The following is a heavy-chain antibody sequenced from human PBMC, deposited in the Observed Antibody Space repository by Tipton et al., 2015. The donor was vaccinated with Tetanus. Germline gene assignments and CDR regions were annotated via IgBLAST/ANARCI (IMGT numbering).Heavy chain of an antibody. J-gene: IGHJ4*02. Sequence: QLVQSGAEVKKPGESLKISCKGSGYSFTSYWIGWVRQMPGKGLEWMGIIYPGDSDTRYSPSFQGQVTISADKSISTAYLQWSSLKASDTAMYYCARLPRSVGAMVTGWLSSYFDYWGQGTLVTVSS. CDR2: IYPGDSDT. D-gene: IGHD5-18*01. CDR1: GYSFTSYW. CDR3: ARLPRSVGAMVTGWLSSYFDY. V-gene: IGHV5-51*03.